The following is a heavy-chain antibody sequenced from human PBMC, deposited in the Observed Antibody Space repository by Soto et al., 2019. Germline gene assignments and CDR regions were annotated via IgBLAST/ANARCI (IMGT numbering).Heavy chain of an antibody. J-gene: IGHJ4*02. CDR2: IYYSGST. CDR1: GGSISSGDYY. V-gene: IGHV4-30-4*02. Sequence: PSETLSLTCTVSGGSISSGDYYWSWIRQPPGKGLEWIGYIYYSGSTYYNPSLKSRVTISVDTSKNQFSLKLSSVTAADTAVYYCASGGSCYSRYCYFDYWGQGTLVTVSS. D-gene: IGHD2-15*01. CDR3: ASGGSCYSRYCYFDY.